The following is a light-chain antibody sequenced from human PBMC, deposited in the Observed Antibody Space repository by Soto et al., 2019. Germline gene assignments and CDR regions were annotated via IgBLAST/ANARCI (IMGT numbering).Light chain of an antibody. V-gene: IGKV3-11*01. J-gene: IGKJ1*01. Sequence: EIVLTQSPGTLSLSPGERATLSCRASQSVSNNYLAWYQQKPGQAPRLLIYGASNRATGIPPRFSGSGSGTDFTLTISSLEPEDFAVYYCQQCDNWPQWTFGQGTKVDIK. CDR1: QSVSNNY. CDR3: QQCDNWPQWT. CDR2: GAS.